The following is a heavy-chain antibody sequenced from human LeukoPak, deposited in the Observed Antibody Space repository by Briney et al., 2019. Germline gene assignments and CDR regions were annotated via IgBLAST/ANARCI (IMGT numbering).Heavy chain of an antibody. CDR2: INPNSGGT. CDR1: GYTFTSYG. CDR3: ARDEARGYSGYDYGN. J-gene: IGHJ4*02. V-gene: IGHV1-2*02. D-gene: IGHD5-12*01. Sequence: ASVKVSCKASGYTFTSYGISWVRQAPGQGLEWMGWINPNSGGTNYAQKFQGRVTMTRDTSISTAYMELSRLRSDDTAVYYCARDEARGYSGYDYGNWGQGTLVTVSS.